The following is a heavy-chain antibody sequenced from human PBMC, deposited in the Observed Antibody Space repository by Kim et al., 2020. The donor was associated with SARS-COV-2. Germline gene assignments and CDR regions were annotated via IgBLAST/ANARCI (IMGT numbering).Heavy chain of an antibody. CDR2: IYHSGST. CDR3: AREGGVLRYFDWLGARDGMDV. V-gene: IGHV4-4*02. Sequence: SETLSLTCAVSGGSISSSNWWSWVRQPPGKGLEWIGEIYHSGSTNYNPSLKSRVTISVDKSKNQFSLKLSSVTAADTAVYYCAREGGVLRYFDWLGARDGMDVWGQGTTVTVSS. D-gene: IGHD3-9*01. J-gene: IGHJ6*02. CDR1: GGSISSSNW.